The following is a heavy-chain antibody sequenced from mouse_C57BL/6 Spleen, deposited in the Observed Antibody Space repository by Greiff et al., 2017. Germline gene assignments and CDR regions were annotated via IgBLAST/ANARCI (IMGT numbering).Heavy chain of an antibody. V-gene: IGHV1-66*01. J-gene: IGHJ2*01. CDR3: ARILGLNCFDY. CDR2: IYPGSGNT. D-gene: IGHD4-1*01. CDR1: GYSFTSYY. Sequence: VQLQQSGPELVKPGASVKISCKASGYSFTSYYIHWVKQRPGQGLEWIGWIYPGSGNTKYNEKFKGKATLTADTSSSTAYMQLSSLTSEDSAVYYCARILGLNCFDYWGQGTTLTVSS.